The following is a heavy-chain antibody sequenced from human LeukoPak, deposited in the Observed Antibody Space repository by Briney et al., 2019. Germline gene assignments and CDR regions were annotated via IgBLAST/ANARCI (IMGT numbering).Heavy chain of an antibody. J-gene: IGHJ3*02. CDR2: ISSSGST. Sequence: SETLSLTCTDSGGSISSGDYYWGWIRQPAGKGLEWIGRISSSGSTNYNPSLKSRVTISVDTSKNQFSLKLSSVTAADTAVYFCARGPYSYDSSGAFDIWGQGTMVTVSS. CDR1: GGSISSGDYY. CDR3: ARGPYSYDSSGAFDI. D-gene: IGHD3-22*01. V-gene: IGHV4-61*02.